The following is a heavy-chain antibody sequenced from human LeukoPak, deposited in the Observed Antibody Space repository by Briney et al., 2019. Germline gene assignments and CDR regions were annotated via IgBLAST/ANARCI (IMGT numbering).Heavy chain of an antibody. CDR2: ISAYNGNT. V-gene: IGHV1-18*01. D-gene: IGHD3-16*01. Sequence: ASVKVSCKASGGTFSAFAISWARQAPGQGLEWMGWISAYNGNTNYAQKLQGRVTMTTDTSTSTAYMELRSLRSDDTAVYYCCRGGTLWGQGTLVTVSS. J-gene: IGHJ4*02. CDR1: GGTFSAFA. CDR3: CRGGTL.